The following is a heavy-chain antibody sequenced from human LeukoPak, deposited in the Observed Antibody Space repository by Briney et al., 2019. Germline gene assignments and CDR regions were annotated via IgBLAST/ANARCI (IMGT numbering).Heavy chain of an antibody. CDR1: GYTFTSYG. CDR2: ISAYNGNT. D-gene: IGHD3-10*01. J-gene: IGHJ4*02. CDR3: AREEVLMYYYGSGSGKVETPFDY. Sequence: WASVKVSCKASGYTFTSYGISWVRQAPGQGLEWMGWISAYNGNTNYAQKLQGRVTMTTVTSTSTAYMELRSLRSDDTAVYYCAREEVLMYYYGSGSGKVETPFDYWGQGTLVTVSS. V-gene: IGHV1-18*01.